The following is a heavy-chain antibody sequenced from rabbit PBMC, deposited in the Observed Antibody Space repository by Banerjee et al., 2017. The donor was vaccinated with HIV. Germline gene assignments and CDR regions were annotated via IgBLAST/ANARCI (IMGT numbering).Heavy chain of an antibody. D-gene: IGHD1-1*01. CDR3: ARETAGFAGGSYDL. CDR1: GFSFSSSYY. V-gene: IGHV1S40*01. J-gene: IGHJ4*01. Sequence: QSLEESGGDLVKPGASLTLTCTASGFSFSSSYYMCWVRQAPGKGLEWITCIDAGTGSTWYASWASGRFTISKTSSTTVTLQMTSLTAADTATYFCARETAGFAGGSYDLWGPGTLVTVS. CDR2: IDAGTGST.